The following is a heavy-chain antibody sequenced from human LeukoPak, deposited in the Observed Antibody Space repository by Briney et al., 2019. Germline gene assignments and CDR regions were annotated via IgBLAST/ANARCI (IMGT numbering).Heavy chain of an antibody. CDR1: GGSISSYY. CDR3: ARESNLGYYDSSGYYSPFSFDI. Sequence: SEALSLTCTVSGGSISSYYWSWIRQPPGKGLEWIGYIYYSGSTNYNPSLKSRVTISVDTSKNQFSLKLSSVTAADTAVYYRARESNLGYYDSSGYYSPFSFDIWGQGTMVTVSS. CDR2: IYYSGST. V-gene: IGHV4-59*01. J-gene: IGHJ3*02. D-gene: IGHD3-22*01.